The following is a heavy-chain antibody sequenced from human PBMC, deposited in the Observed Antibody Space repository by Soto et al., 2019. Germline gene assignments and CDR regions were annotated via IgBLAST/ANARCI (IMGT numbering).Heavy chain of an antibody. J-gene: IGHJ6*02. CDR2: LIPIFGTP. Sequence: SSVKVSCKASGGTFSKYAFSWVRPAPGQGTEWMGGLIPIFGTPNDAQKFQARLTITADESTSTAYMELSSLRSEHTAVYYCARGGDLEAAVGKGEHYYVMVFWGRGTTDTVS. CDR3: ARGGDLEAAVGKGEHYYVMVF. D-gene: IGHD6-13*01. V-gene: IGHV1-69*13. CDR1: GGTFSKYA.